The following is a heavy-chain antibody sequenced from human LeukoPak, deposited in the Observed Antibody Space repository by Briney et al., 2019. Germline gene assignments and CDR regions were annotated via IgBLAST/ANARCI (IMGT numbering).Heavy chain of an antibody. Sequence: SETLSLTCTVSGGSISSYYWSWIRQPPGKGLEWIGRISSSGSTNYNPSLKSRVTISVDTSKNQFSLKLSSVTAADTAVYYCARVLRQRRPYYYSYMNVWGKGTTVTVSS. V-gene: IGHV4-4*07. CDR1: GGSISSYY. CDR3: ARVLRQRRPYYYSYMNV. D-gene: IGHD6-25*01. J-gene: IGHJ6*03. CDR2: ISSSGST.